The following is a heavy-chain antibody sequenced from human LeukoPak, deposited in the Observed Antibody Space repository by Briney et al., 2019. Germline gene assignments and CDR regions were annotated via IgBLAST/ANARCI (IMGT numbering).Heavy chain of an antibody. CDR1: GFTFSSYS. D-gene: IGHD2-2*01. V-gene: IGHV3-21*01. CDR2: ISSSSSYI. J-gene: IGHJ6*03. CDR3: ARRYCSSTSCCRSVVNYMDV. Sequence: KPGGSLRLSCAASGFTFSSYSMNWVRQAPGKGLEWVSSISSSSSYIYYADSVKGRFTISRDNAKNSLYLQMNSLRAEDTAVYYCARRYCSSTSCCRSVVNYMDVWGKGTTVTVSS.